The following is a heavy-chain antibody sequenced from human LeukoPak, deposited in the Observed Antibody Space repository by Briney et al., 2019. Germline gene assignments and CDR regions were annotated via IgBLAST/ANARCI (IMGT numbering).Heavy chain of an antibody. V-gene: IGHV1-24*01. D-gene: IGHD3-10*01. CDR3: ATERTGSGSLPFDY. J-gene: IGHJ4*02. CDR1: GYTLTELS. CDR2: FDPEDGET. Sequence: ASVKVSCKVSGYTLTELSMHWVRQAPGKGQERMEGFDPEDGETIYAQKFQGRVTMTEDTSTDTAYMELSSLRSEDTAVYYCATERTGSGSLPFDYWGQGTLVTVSS.